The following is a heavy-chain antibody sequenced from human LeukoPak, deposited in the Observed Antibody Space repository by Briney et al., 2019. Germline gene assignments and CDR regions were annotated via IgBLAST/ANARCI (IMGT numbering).Heavy chain of an antibody. CDR1: GFTFSDYY. CDR3: ARFGLRYFDWLPFDY. Sequence: GGSLRLSCAASGFTFSDYYMSWIRQAPGKGLEWVSYISSSSSYTSYADSVKGRFTISRDNAKNSLYLQMNSLRAEDTAVYYCARFGLRYFDWLPFDYWGQGTLVTVSS. D-gene: IGHD3-9*01. V-gene: IGHV3-11*06. J-gene: IGHJ4*02. CDR2: ISSSSSYT.